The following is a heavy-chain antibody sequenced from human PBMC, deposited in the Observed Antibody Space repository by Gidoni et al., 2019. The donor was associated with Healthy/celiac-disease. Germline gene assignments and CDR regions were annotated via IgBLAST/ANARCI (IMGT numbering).Heavy chain of an antibody. Sequence: EMQLVESGGGLVQPGRSLRLSCAASGLPLDDYAMHWVRQAPGKGLEWVSGISWNSGSIGYADSVKGRFTISRDNAKNSLYLQMNSLRAEDTALYYCAKGPVAGTTPYFDYWGQGTLVTVSS. D-gene: IGHD6-19*01. CDR2: ISWNSGSI. CDR1: GLPLDDYA. CDR3: AKGPVAGTTPYFDY. J-gene: IGHJ4*02. V-gene: IGHV3-9*01.